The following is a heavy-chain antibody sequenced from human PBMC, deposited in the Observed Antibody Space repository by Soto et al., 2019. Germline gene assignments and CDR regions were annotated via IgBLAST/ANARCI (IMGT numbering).Heavy chain of an antibody. D-gene: IGHD3-3*01. V-gene: IGHV2-5*02. J-gene: IGHJ4*02. CDR3: AHITYYNFLSGYAGFDY. Sequence: QITLKESGPTLVKPTQTLTLTCTFSGFSLSTSGVGVGWIRQPPGKALECLAFIHWDDDKRYSPSLKSRLTITNDTSKNQVVLTMTTMDPVDTATYFCAHITYYNFLSGYAGFDYWGQGTLVTV. CDR1: GFSLSTSGVG. CDR2: IHWDDDK.